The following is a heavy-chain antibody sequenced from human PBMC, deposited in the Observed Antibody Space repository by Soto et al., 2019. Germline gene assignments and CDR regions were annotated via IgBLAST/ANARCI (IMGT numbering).Heavy chain of an antibody. CDR1: GFTFISYA. V-gene: IGHV3-23*01. Sequence: VGSLRLSCAASGFTFISYAMSWVRQAPGKGLEWVSAISGSGGSTYYADSVKGRFIISRDNSKNTLHLQMNSLRAEDTAVYYCAKVYYDFWSGYPYYLDYWGQGTLVTVSS. D-gene: IGHD3-3*01. J-gene: IGHJ4*02. CDR2: ISGSGGST. CDR3: AKVYYDFWSGYPYYLDY.